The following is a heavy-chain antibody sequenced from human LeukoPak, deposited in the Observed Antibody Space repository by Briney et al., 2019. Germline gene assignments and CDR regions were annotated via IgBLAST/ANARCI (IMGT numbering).Heavy chain of an antibody. CDR2: IKSDGSST. CDR3: ARGGYSSAPGQFDC. V-gene: IGHV3-74*01. J-gene: IGHJ4*02. CDR1: GFTFSSYW. Sequence: PGGSLRLSCVASGFTFSSYWMHWVRQAPGKGLVWVSRIKSDGSSTTHADSVKGRFTISRDNAKNTLYLQMNSLRVEDTAVYYCARGGYSSAPGQFDCWGQGTLVTVSP. D-gene: IGHD5-18*01.